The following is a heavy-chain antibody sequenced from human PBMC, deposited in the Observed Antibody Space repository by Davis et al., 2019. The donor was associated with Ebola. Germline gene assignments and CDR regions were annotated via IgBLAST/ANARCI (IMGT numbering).Heavy chain of an antibody. D-gene: IGHD6-13*01. CDR2: ISGSGGST. J-gene: IGHJ4*02. CDR1: GFTFSSYA. Sequence: GESLKISCAASGFTFSSYAMRWVRHAPGQGLEWVAAISGSGGSTYYADSVKGRFTISRDNSKNTLYLQMNSLRAEDTAVYYCAKGRMGRQQLVEFDYWGQGTLVTVSS. V-gene: IGHV3-23*01. CDR3: AKGRMGRQQLVEFDY.